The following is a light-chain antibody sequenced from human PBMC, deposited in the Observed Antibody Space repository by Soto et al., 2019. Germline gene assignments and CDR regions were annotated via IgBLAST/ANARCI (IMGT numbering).Light chain of an antibody. V-gene: IGLV2-8*01. J-gene: IGLJ1*01. CDR3: SSYAGTTSYV. CDR1: SSDIGGYNY. Sequence: QSALTQPPSASGSPGQSVTISCTGTSSDIGGYNYVSWYQQHPGKAPELMIYEVSKRPSGVPDRFSGSKSGNTASLTVSGLQAEDEADYYCSSYAGTTSYVFGNGTKSPS. CDR2: EVS.